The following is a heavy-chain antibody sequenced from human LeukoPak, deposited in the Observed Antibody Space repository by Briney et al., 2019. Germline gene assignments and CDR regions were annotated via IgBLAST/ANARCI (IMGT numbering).Heavy chain of an antibody. CDR2: ISPYNGNT. D-gene: IGHD3-16*02. CDR1: GYTFTNYG. Sequence: ASVKASCKASGYTFTNYGISWVRQAPGQGLEWMGWISPYNGNTNYAQKLQGRVTMTTDTSTSTAYMELRSLTSDDTAVYYCARELRVKDYVWGSYRPFDYWGQGTLVTVSS. V-gene: IGHV1-18*01. CDR3: ARELRVKDYVWGSYRPFDY. J-gene: IGHJ4*02.